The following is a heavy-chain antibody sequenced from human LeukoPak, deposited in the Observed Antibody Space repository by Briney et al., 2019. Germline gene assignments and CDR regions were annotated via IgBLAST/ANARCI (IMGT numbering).Heavy chain of an antibody. J-gene: IGHJ6*03. Sequence: SETLSLTCSISGYSISSGYYWGWIRPPPGKGLEWIGSIFHSGYTYHNPSLKSRVTISVDMSKNQVSVKLSSVTAADTAVYYCVREGYSGYDLYYYYYVDVWGKGTTVTVSS. CDR2: IFHSGYT. CDR1: GYSISSGYY. CDR3: VREGYSGYDLYYYYYVDV. V-gene: IGHV4-38-2*02. D-gene: IGHD5-12*01.